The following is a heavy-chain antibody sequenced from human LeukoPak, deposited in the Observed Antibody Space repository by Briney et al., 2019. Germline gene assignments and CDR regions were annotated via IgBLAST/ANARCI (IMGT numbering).Heavy chain of an antibody. J-gene: IGHJ2*01. CDR3: ARAAYYYDSSAYPYWYFDL. Sequence: GGSLRLSCAASGFTFRSYAINWVRQAPGKGLEWVSFISSSGGTIYYADSVKGRFTISRDNAENSLYLQMNSLRAEDTAVYHCARAAYYYDSSAYPYWYFDLWGRGTLVTVSS. D-gene: IGHD3-22*01. CDR1: GFTFRSYA. CDR2: ISSSGGTI. V-gene: IGHV3-48*03.